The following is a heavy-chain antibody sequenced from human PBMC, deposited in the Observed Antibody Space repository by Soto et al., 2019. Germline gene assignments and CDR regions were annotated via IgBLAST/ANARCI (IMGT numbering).Heavy chain of an antibody. CDR3: VVMGNVAVSNPRSFDY. CDR1: GATFSCYA. D-gene: IGHD6-19*01. V-gene: IGHV1-69*18. CDR2: IVPIFATL. Sequence: QGQLVQSGAEVKKPGSSVKVSCKASGATFSCYAINWVRQAPGQELEWLGRIVPIFATLNYAERFQGRVAITADESTTTVYMELTNLTHEDTAVYYCVVMGNVAVSNPRSFDYWGQGTQVTVSS. J-gene: IGHJ4*02.